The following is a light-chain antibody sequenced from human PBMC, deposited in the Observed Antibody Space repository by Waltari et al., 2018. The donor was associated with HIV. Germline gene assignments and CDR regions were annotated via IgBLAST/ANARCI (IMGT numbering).Light chain of an antibody. CDR1: QSVSSN. CDR2: SAS. J-gene: IGKJ3*01. Sequence: DIQMTQSPSSLSASVGDRVTITCRASQSVSSNLNWYQQKPGKAPDLLVYSASTLHDGVPSRFSGGGSGTDFTLTISGLQPEYFATYYCQQSYTAPFSFGPGTKVDVK. CDR3: QQSYTAPFS. V-gene: IGKV1-39*01.